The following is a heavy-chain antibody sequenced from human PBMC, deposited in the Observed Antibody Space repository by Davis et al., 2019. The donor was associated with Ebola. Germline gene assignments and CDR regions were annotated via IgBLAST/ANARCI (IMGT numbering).Heavy chain of an antibody. V-gene: IGHV1-46*01. CDR3: ARAGYCSSTSCYNGLDAFDI. CDR2: INPSGGST. CDR1: GYTFTSYD. Sequence: ASVKVSCKASGYTFTSYDINWVRQAPGQGLEWMGIINPSGGSTSYAQKFQGRVTMTRDTSTSTVYMELSSLRSEDTAVYYCARAGYCSSTSCYNGLDAFDIWGQGTMVTVSS. D-gene: IGHD2-2*02. J-gene: IGHJ3*02.